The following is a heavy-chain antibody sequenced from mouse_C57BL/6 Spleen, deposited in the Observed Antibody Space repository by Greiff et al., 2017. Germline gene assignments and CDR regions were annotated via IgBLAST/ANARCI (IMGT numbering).Heavy chain of an antibody. CDR3: ARNRHYYGSSPYARDY. Sequence: QVQLQQPGAELVKPGASVKMSCKASGYTFTSYWITWVKQRPGQGLEWIGDIYPGSGSTNYNEKFKSKATLTVDTSSSTAYMQLSSLTSEDSAVYYCARNRHYYGSSPYARDYWGQGPSVTVSS. CDR2: IYPGSGST. CDR1: GYTFTSYW. D-gene: IGHD1-1*01. J-gene: IGHJ4*01. V-gene: IGHV1-55*01.